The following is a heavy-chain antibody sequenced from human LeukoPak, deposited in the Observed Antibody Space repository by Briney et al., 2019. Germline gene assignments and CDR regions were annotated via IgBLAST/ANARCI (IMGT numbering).Heavy chain of an antibody. J-gene: IGHJ6*04. D-gene: IGHD3-10*02. CDR1: GFTFSDYW. Sequence: GGSLRLSCAASGFTFSDYWMHWVRQAPGKGLVWVSRISSDGSRVTYADSVKGRFTISRDNAKNSLYLQMNSLRAEDTAVYYCAELGITMIGGVWGKGTTVTISS. V-gene: IGHV3-74*01. CDR2: ISSDGSRV. CDR3: AELGITMIGGV.